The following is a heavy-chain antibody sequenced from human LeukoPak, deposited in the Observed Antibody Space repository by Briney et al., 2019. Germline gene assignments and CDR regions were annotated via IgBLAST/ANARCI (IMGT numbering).Heavy chain of an antibody. Sequence: PGGSLRLSCAASGFTVSSNYMSWVRQAPGKELEWVSVIYSGGTTYYADSVKGRFTISRDNSKNTLYLQVNTLRADDTATYYCAKPISGGLAVTADWFHPWGQGTLVVVSS. J-gene: IGHJ5*01. D-gene: IGHD6-19*01. CDR1: GFTVSSNY. CDR2: IYSGGTT. CDR3: AKPISGGLAVTADWFHP. V-gene: IGHV3-66*04.